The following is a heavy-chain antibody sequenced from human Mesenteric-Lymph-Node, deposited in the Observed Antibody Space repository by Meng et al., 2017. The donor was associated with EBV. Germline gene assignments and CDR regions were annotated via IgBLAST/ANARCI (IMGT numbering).Heavy chain of an antibody. CDR3: AYAFASIA. D-gene: IGHD2-15*01. CDR1: GFSLSTRGVA. J-gene: IGHJ4*02. CDR2: IYWDDDK. Sequence: QITLKATGPTLVKPAQPLPLPCIFSGFSLSTRGVAVGWIRQPPGKALEWLALIYWDDDKRYSPSLKSRLTITKDTSKNQVVLTLSNMDPVDTATYYCAYAFASIAWGQGTLVTVSS. V-gene: IGHV2-5*02.